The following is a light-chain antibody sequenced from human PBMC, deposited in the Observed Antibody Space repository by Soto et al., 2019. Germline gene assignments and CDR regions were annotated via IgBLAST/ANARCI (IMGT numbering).Light chain of an antibody. Sequence: EIVLTQSPGTLSLSPGERATLSCRASQSVSNNYLAWYQQKPGQAPRLLIYGASSRATGIPDRFSGSGSGTDFTLTISRLEPEYFAVYYCQQYVTSPLTFGGGTKVEIK. CDR2: GAS. CDR1: QSVSNNY. J-gene: IGKJ4*01. V-gene: IGKV3-20*01. CDR3: QQYVTSPLT.